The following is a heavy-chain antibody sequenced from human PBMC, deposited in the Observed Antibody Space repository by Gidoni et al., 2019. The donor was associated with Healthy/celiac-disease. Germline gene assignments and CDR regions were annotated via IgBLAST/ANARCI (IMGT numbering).Heavy chain of an antibody. V-gene: IGHV1-46*01. D-gene: IGHD1-26*01. CDR1: GYLFTSYY. Sequence: QVQLVQSGAEVKKPGASVKVYCKASGYLFTSYYMHWVRQAPGQGLEWMGIINPSGGSTSYAQKFQSRVTMTRDTSTSTVYMELSSLRSEDTAVYYCAREVGATEDDAFVIWGKGTMVTVSS. CDR3: AREVGATEDDAFVI. CDR2: INPSGGST. J-gene: IGHJ3*02.